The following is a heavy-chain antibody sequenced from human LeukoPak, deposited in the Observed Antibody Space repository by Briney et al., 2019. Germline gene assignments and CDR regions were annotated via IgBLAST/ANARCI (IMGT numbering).Heavy chain of an antibody. Sequence: SETLSLTCTVSGGSISSSSYYWGWIRQPPGKGLEWIGSIYYSGSTYCNPSLKSRVTISVDTSKNQFSLKLSSVTAADTAVYYCASQGSIIRGNWFDPWGQGTLVTVSS. D-gene: IGHD3-10*01. CDR1: GGSISSSSYY. J-gene: IGHJ5*02. V-gene: IGHV4-39*01. CDR3: ASQGSIIRGNWFDP. CDR2: IYYSGST.